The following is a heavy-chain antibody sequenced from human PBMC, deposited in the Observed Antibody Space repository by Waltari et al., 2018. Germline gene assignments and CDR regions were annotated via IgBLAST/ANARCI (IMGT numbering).Heavy chain of an antibody. V-gene: IGHV1-69*05. CDR3: AGPVLDSTSPYGMDV. D-gene: IGHD6-6*01. J-gene: IGHJ6*02. CDR2: IIPIFGTA. CDR1: GGTFSSYA. Sequence: QAQLVQSGAEVKKPGSSVKVSCKASGGTFSSYAISWVRQAPGQGREWLGGIIPIFGTALYAQMFQDRVTITTAESTSAAYMELSSLGSEDTAVYYCAGPVLDSTSPYGMDVWGQGTTVTVSS.